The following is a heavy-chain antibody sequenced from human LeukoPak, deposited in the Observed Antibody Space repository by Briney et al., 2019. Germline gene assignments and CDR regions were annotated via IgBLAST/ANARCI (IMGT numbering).Heavy chain of an antibody. Sequence: SETLSLTCAVYGGSFSGYYWSWVRQPPGKGLEWIGEINHSGSTKYNPSLKSRVTISVDTSKNQFSLKLSSLTAADTAVYYCARDFIAAAGTGEYYFDYWGQGTLVTVSS. CDR1: GGSFSGYY. CDR2: INHSGST. J-gene: IGHJ4*02. V-gene: IGHV4-34*01. D-gene: IGHD6-13*01. CDR3: ARDFIAAAGTGEYYFDY.